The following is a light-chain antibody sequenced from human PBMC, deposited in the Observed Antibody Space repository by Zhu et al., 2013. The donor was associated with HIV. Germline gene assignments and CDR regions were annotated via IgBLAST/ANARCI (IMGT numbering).Light chain of an antibody. CDR3: QQYGSSSWT. V-gene: IGKV3-20*01. J-gene: IGKJ1*01. CDR2: GAS. CDR1: QSVSSSY. Sequence: EVVMTQSPATLSVSPGERATLSCTASQSVSSSYLTWYQQKPGQAPRLLIYGASSRATGIPDRFSGSGSGTDFTLTISRLEPEDFAVYYCQQYGSSSWTFGQGTKVEIK.